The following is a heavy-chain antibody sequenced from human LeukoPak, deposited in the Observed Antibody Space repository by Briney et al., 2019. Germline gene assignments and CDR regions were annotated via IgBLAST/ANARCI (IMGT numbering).Heavy chain of an antibody. CDR1: GYSFTSYW. Sequence: GESLKISCKGSGYSFTSYWISWVRQMPGKGLEWIGRIDPSDSYTNYSPSFQGHVTISADKSISTAYLQWSSLKASDTAMYYCARHRFGVVITLDYWGQGTLVTVSS. J-gene: IGHJ4*02. CDR3: ARHRFGVVITLDY. V-gene: IGHV5-10-1*01. D-gene: IGHD3-3*01. CDR2: IDPSDSYT.